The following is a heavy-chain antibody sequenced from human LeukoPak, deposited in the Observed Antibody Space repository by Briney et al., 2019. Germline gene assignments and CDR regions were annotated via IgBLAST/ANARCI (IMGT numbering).Heavy chain of an antibody. CDR3: ASAQYCSGGSCYEYYYYYMDV. V-gene: IGHV4-61*02. Sequence: SQTLSLTCTVSGGSISSGISYWSWIRQPAGKGLEWIGLIYTSGSTNYNPSFKSRVTISVDTSKNQFSLKLSSVTAADTAVYFCASAQYCSGGSCYEYYYYYMDVWGKGTTVTVSS. CDR1: GGSISSGISY. CDR2: IYTSGST. D-gene: IGHD2-15*01. J-gene: IGHJ6*03.